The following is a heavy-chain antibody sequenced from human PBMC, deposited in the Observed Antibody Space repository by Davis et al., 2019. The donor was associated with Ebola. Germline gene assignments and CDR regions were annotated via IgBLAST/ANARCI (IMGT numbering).Heavy chain of an antibody. CDR2: THPEGVTI. CDR1: GFAFRDYW. V-gene: IGHV3-74*01. CDR3: ARYHYYNGQDL. Sequence: PGGSLRLSCAASGFAFRDYWMHWIRETPEGLLWVADTHPEGVTIRYADSVRGRFTISRDNVNSILYLQMNSLRPEDSAIYYCARYHYYNGQDLWGQGTRVTVSS. D-gene: IGHD3-22*01. J-gene: IGHJ6*02.